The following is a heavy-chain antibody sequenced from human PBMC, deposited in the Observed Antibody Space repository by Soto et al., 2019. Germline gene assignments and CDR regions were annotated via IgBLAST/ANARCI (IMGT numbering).Heavy chain of an antibody. CDR3: ARHRIEVVWRGFDF. CDR1: TDSSSFTNSY. J-gene: IGHJ4*02. Sequence: TSETLDLTCTVSTDSSSFTNSYWGWIRQPPGKGLQWIGSSSYNGGTFYNPSLKGRVVISFDTSKKQSSLQVTSVTAADTAVYFCARHRIEVVWRGFDFWGQGSPVTVSS. CDR2: SSYNGGT. V-gene: IGHV4-39*01. D-gene: IGHD3-10*01.